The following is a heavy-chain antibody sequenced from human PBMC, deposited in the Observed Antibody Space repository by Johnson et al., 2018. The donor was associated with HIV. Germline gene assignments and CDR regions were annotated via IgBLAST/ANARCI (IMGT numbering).Heavy chain of an antibody. CDR3: ARGRNAFDI. J-gene: IGHJ3*02. V-gene: IGHV3-11*06. Sequence: AHSVKGRFTISRDNAKNSLYLQMNSLRAEDTAVYYCARGRNAFDIWGQGTMVTVSS.